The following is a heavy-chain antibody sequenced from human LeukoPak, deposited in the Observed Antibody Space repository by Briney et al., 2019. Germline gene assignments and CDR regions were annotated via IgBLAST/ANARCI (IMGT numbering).Heavy chain of an antibody. CDR3: AREADCSGGGCYRGAFDI. V-gene: IGHV3-33*01. J-gene: IGHJ3*02. Sequence: GGSLRLSCAVSGFTFSTHAMHWVRQAPGKGLEWVAVIWYDGSNTHYGDSVKGRLTISRDNSKNMLFLQMNSLRAEDTAAYYCAREADCSGGGCYRGAFDIWGQGTMVAVSS. CDR2: IWYDGSNT. D-gene: IGHD2-15*01. CDR1: GFTFSTHA.